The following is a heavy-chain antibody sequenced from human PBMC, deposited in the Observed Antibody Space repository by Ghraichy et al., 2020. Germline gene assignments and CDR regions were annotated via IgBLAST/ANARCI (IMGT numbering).Heavy chain of an antibody. J-gene: IGHJ4*02. CDR1: GFTFSTFG. D-gene: IGHD1-26*01. CDR3: AKITGGAGCDS. CDR2: IGGSGSTT. V-gene: IGHV3-23*01. Sequence: GALRLSCAASGFTFSTFGMSWVRQAPGKGLEWVSAIGGSGSTTYYADSVKGRFSISRDNSKNTLYLQMNSLRAEDTAVYYCAKITGGAGCDSWGQGTLVTVSS.